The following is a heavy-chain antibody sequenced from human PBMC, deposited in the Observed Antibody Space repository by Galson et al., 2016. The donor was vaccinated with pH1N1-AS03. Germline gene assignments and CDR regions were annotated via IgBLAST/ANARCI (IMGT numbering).Heavy chain of an antibody. CDR2: IRSDGSTE. D-gene: IGHD5-24*01. CDR1: GFFFNDFG. CDR3: AKDIGDGHNYGADY. J-gene: IGHJ4*02. Sequence: SLRLSCAASGFFFNDFGIHWVRQAPGKGLEWVAFIRSDGSTEYSPDSVKGRFTISRDNSENTVHLQMNSLRAEDTAVYYCAKDIGDGHNYGADYWGQGTLVTVSS. V-gene: IGHV3-30*02.